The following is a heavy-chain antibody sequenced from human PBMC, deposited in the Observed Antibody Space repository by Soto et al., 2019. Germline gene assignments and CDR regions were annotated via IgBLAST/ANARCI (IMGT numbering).Heavy chain of an antibody. D-gene: IGHD2-15*01. Sequence: GGSLRLSCAASGFTFSSYAMSWVRQAPGKGLEWVSAISGSGGSTYYADSVKGRFTISRDNSKNTLYLQMNSLRAEDTAVYYCAKPPGGIVVVVAATTGDYWGQGTLVTVSS. J-gene: IGHJ4*02. CDR3: AKPPGGIVVVVAATTGDY. CDR1: GFTFSSYA. V-gene: IGHV3-23*01. CDR2: ISGSGGST.